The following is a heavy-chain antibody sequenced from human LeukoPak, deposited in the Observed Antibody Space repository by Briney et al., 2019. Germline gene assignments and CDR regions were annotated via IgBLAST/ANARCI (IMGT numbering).Heavy chain of an antibody. V-gene: IGHV1-69*13. J-gene: IGHJ4*02. Sequence: EASVKVSCKAYGGTFSSYAISWVRQAPGQGLEWMGGIIPIFGTANYAQKFQGRVTITADESTSTAYMELSSLRSEDTAVYYCASGLYSGSYPAYYFDYWGQGTLVTVSS. CDR3: ASGLYSGSYPAYYFDY. CDR2: IIPIFGTA. CDR1: GGTFSSYA. D-gene: IGHD1-26*01.